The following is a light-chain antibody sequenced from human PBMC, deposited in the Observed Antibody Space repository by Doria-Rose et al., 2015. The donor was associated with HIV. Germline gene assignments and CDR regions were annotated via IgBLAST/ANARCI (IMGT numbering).Light chain of an antibody. CDR2: WAS. CDR3: QQYYDTPS. CDR1: QSLLYTSKNY. V-gene: IGKV4-1*01. Sequence: DIRVTQSPESLGMSLGERATLNCKPNQSLLYTSKNYLAWYQQKPGQPPKLLIYWASTRQSGVPARFSGSGSGTDFTLTISSLEAEDVAVYYCQQYYDTPSFGPGTTVDIE. J-gene: IGKJ3*01.